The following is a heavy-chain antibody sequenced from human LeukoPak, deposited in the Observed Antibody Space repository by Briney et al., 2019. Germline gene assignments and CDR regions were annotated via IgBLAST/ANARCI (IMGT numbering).Heavy chain of an antibody. CDR2: INPNSGGT. CDR3: AREISCSDDYYYYYMDV. CDR1: GYTFTGYY. J-gene: IGHJ6*03. Sequence: ASVKVSCKASGYTFTGYYMHWVRQAPGQGLEWMGRINPNSGGTNYAQKFQGRVTMTRDTSISTAYMELSRLRSDDTAVYYCAREISCSDDYYYYYMDVWGKGTTVTVSS. V-gene: IGHV1-2*06. D-gene: IGHD2/OR15-2a*01.